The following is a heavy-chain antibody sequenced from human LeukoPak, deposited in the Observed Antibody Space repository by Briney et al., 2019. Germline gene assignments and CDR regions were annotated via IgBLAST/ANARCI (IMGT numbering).Heavy chain of an antibody. CDR1: GYRFTTYW. Sequence: PGESLKISCRGSGYRFTTYWIGWVRPMPGKGLEWMGIIYPGDSDTRYSPSFQGQVTISADKSISTAYLQWSSLKASDTAMYFCARRASATGVYYGMDVWGQGTTVTVSS. V-gene: IGHV5-51*01. D-gene: IGHD4-23*01. CDR3: ARRASATGVYYGMDV. CDR2: IYPGDSDT. J-gene: IGHJ6*02.